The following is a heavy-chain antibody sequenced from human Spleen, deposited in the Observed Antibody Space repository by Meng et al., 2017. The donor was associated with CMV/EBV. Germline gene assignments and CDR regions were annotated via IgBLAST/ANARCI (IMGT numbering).Heavy chain of an antibody. D-gene: IGHD2-2*01. CDR3: AREEAVVAAAFDL. CDR2: IPFDSNNQ. V-gene: IGHV3-30-3*01. J-gene: IGHJ4*02. CDR1: GFTFSNYA. Sequence: CAASGFTFSNYAMNWVRQAPGKGLEWVALIPFDSNNQYYTDSVKGRFTISRDNSRNTLYLHMKRLRPDDTSVYFCAREEAVVAAAFDLWGQGTLVTVSS.